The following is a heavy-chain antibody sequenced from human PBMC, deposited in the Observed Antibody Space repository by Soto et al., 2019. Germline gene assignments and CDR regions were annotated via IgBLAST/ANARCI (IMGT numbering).Heavy chain of an antibody. CDR3: ARDRGRRYYDILTGYEYYYYGMDV. CDR2: IYYSGST. D-gene: IGHD3-9*01. CDR1: GGSISSYY. V-gene: IGHV4-59*01. J-gene: IGHJ6*02. Sequence: PSETLSLTCTVSGGSISSYYWSWIRQPPGKGLEWIGYIYYSGSTNYNPSLKSRVTISVDTSKNQFSLKLSSVTAADTAVYYCARDRGRRYYDILTGYEYYYYGMDVWGQGTTVTVSS.